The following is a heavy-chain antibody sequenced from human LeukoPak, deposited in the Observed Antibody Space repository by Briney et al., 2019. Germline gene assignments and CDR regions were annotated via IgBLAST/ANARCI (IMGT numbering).Heavy chain of an antibody. CDR3: ARHGTMIGAFDI. Sequence: PSETLSLTCAVYGGSFSGYYWSWIRQPPGKGLEWIGEINHSGSTNYNPSLKSRVTISVDTSKNQFSLKLSSVTAADTAVYYCARHGTMIGAFDIWGQGTMVTVSS. CDR1: GGSFSGYY. D-gene: IGHD3-10*02. CDR2: INHSGST. V-gene: IGHV4-34*01. J-gene: IGHJ3*02.